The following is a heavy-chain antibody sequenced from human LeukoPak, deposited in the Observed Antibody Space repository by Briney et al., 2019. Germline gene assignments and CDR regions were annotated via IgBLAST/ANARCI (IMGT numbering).Heavy chain of an antibody. D-gene: IGHD5-24*01. J-gene: IGHJ4*02. CDR3: ARAGDGYNYVWVDY. CDR2: IIPIRGIA. V-gene: IGHV1-69*10. CDR1: GGTFNRYT. Sequence: SVKVSCKASGGTFNRYTISWVRQAPGQGLEWMGGIIPIRGIANYAQKFQGRVTITADKSTSTAYMELSSLRSEDTGVYYCARAGDGYNYVWVDYWGQGTLVTVSS.